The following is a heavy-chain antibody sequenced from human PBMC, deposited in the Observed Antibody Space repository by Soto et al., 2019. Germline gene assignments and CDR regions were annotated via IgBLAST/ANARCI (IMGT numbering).Heavy chain of an antibody. CDR2: INSDGSST. V-gene: IGHV3-74*01. J-gene: IGHJ3*02. CDR3: ASLAGVVAATHDAFDI. Sequence: GGSLRLSCAASGFTFSSYWMHWVRQAPGKGLVWVSRINSDGSSTSYADSVKGRFTISRDNAKNTLYLQMNSLRAEDTAVYYCASLAGVVAATHDAFDIWGQGTMVTVSS. D-gene: IGHD2-15*01. CDR1: GFTFSSYW.